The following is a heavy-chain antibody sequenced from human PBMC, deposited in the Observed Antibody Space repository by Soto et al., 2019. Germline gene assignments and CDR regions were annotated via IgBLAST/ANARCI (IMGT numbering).Heavy chain of an antibody. CDR3: ARELGACGWYVYSGYYYYYWIDV. J-gene: IGHJ6*02. D-gene: IGHD6-19*01. CDR2: ISAYNGNT. CDR1: CYPFTSHG. V-gene: IGHV1-18*04. Sequence: VQVSCKASCYPFTSHGISWVRQAPGQGLEWMGWISAYNGNTNYAQKLQGRVTMTTDTSTSTAYMELRSLRSDDTAVYYCARELGACGWYVYSGYYYYYWIDVWCPGTTVTVSS.